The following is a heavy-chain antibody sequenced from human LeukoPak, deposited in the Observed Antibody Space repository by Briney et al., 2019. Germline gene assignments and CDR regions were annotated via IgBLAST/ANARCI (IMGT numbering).Heavy chain of an antibody. Sequence: GESLKISCKGSGYSFTSYRIGWVRQMPGKGLKWMGIIYPGDSDTRYSPSFQGQVTISADKSISTAYLQWSSLKASDTAMYYCARPHRGTTNQFDHWGQGTLVTVSS. CDR2: IYPGDSDT. D-gene: IGHD4-11*01. V-gene: IGHV5-51*01. CDR1: GYSFTSYR. J-gene: IGHJ4*02. CDR3: ARPHRGTTNQFDH.